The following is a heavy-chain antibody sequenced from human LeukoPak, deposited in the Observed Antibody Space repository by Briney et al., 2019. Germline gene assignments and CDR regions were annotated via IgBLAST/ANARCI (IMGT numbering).Heavy chain of an antibody. CDR1: GGSISSYY. Sequence: PSETLSLTCTVSGGSISSYYWSWIRQPPGKGLEWIGYIYYSGSTNYNPSLKSRVTISVDTSKNQFSLKLSSVTAADTAVYYCVRLVDSSSSWYFRAFDIWGQGTVVTVSS. D-gene: IGHD6-13*01. CDR3: VRLVDSSSSWYFRAFDI. J-gene: IGHJ3*02. CDR2: IYYSGST. V-gene: IGHV4-59*01.